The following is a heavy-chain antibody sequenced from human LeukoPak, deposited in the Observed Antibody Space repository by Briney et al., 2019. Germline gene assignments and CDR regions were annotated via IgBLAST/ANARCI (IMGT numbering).Heavy chain of an antibody. CDR2: NRSKANSYAT. D-gene: IGHD3-3*01. J-gene: IGHJ6*03. Sequence: PGGSLRLSCAASGFTFSGSAMHWVRQASGKGLEWVGRNRSKANSYATAYAASVKGRFTISRDDSKNTAYLQMNSLKTEDTAVYYCTREYDFWSGYRYYYYYYYMDVWGKGTTVTVSS. CDR3: TREYDFWSGYRYYYYYYYMDV. CDR1: GFTFSGSA. V-gene: IGHV3-73*01.